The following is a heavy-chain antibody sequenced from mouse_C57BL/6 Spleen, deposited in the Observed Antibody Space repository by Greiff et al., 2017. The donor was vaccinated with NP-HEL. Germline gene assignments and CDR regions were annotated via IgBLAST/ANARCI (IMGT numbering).Heavy chain of an antibody. CDR3: ARGIVTWDYYAMDY. D-gene: IGHD2-5*01. CDR1: GFSLTSYG. V-gene: IGHV2-2*01. J-gene: IGHJ4*01. Sequence: QVQLKESGPGLVQPSQSLSITCTVSGFSLTSYGVHWVRQSPGKGLEWLGVIWSGGSTDYNAAFISRLSISKDNSKSQVFFKMNSLQADDTAIYYCARGIVTWDYYAMDYWGQGTSVTVSS. CDR2: IWSGGST.